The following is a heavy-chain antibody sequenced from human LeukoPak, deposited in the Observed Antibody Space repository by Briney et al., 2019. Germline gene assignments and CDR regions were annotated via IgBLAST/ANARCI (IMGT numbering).Heavy chain of an antibody. Sequence: SETLSLTCAVSGGSIISSNWWSWVRQPPGKGLEWIGEIYHSGSTNYNPSLKNRVTILVDKTKSQFSLELTSVTAADTALYYCARGGYCSSTSCYVFDSWGQGTLVTVSS. D-gene: IGHD2-2*01. CDR3: ARGGYCSSTSCYVFDS. V-gene: IGHV4-4*02. CDR2: IYHSGST. J-gene: IGHJ4*02. CDR1: GGSIISSNW.